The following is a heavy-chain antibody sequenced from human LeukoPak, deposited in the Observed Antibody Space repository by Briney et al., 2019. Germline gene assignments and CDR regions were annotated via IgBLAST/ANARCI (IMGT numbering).Heavy chain of an antibody. D-gene: IGHD3-22*01. CDR3: ARYDSTVNWFDP. V-gene: IGHV1-2*02. Sequence: ASVKVSCKASGYTFTGYYIHWVRQAPGQGLEWMGWINPDSGGTNYAQRFQGRVTVTRDTSISTAYMELSRLRSDDTAFYYCARYDSTVNWFDPWGQGTLVTVSS. CDR2: INPDSGGT. J-gene: IGHJ5*02. CDR1: GYTFTGYY.